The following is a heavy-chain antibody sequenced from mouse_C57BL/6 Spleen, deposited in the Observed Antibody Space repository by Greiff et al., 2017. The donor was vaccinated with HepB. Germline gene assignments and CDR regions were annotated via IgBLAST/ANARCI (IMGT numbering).Heavy chain of an antibody. CDR3: ARNYYSNYPAWFAY. D-gene: IGHD2-5*01. CDR2: ISSGSSTI. J-gene: IGHJ3*01. Sequence: EVKLVESGGGLVKPGGSLKLSCAASGFTFSDYGMHWVRQAPEKGLEWVAYISSGSSTIYYADTVKGRFTISRDNAKNTLFLQMTSLRSEDTAMYYCARNYYSNYPAWFAYWGQGTLVTVSA. CDR1: GFTFSDYG. V-gene: IGHV5-17*01.